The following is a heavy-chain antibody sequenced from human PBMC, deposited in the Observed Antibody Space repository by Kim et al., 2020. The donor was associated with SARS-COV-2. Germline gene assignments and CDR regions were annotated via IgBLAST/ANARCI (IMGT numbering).Heavy chain of an antibody. D-gene: IGHD2-2*01. CDR2: IYYSGST. J-gene: IGHJ4*02. CDR3: ARSKGCSSTSCYGGVFDY. Sequence: SETLSLTCTVSGGSISSYYWSWIRQPPGKGLEWIGYIYYSGSTNYNPSLKSRVTISVDTSKNQFSLKLSSVTAADTAVYYCARSKGCSSTSCYGGVFDYWGQGTLVTVSS. CDR1: GGSISSYY. V-gene: IGHV4-59*01.